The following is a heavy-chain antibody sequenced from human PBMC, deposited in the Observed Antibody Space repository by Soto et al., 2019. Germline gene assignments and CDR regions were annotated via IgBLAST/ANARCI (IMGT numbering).Heavy chain of an antibody. Sequence: VQLVESGGGVVQPGRSLRLSCAASGFTFSDYAMHWVRQAPGKGLEWVAVVSHVGRNTHYADSVKGRFTISKDSSKNTVSLEMTSLRAEDTAVYYCAKGGRQCLVTSDFTYGGQGALGTVSS. D-gene: IGHD6-19*01. CDR1: GFTFSDYA. J-gene: IGHJ4*02. V-gene: IGHV3-30*18. CDR2: VSHVGRNT. CDR3: AKGGRQCLVTSDFTY.